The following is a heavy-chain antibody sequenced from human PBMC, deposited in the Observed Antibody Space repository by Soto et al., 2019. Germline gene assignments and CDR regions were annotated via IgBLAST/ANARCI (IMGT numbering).Heavy chain of an antibody. CDR1: GYTFTSYA. D-gene: IGHD3-22*01. J-gene: IGHJ3*02. V-gene: IGHV1-3*01. CDR2: INAGNGNT. CDR3: ARAPYYDSSGYRGVDAFDI. Sequence: ALVKVSCKASGYTFTSYAMHWVRQAPGQRLEWMGWINAGNGNTKYSQKFQGRVTITADKSTSTAYMELSSLRSEDTAVYYCARAPYYDSSGYRGVDAFDIWGQGTMVTVSS.